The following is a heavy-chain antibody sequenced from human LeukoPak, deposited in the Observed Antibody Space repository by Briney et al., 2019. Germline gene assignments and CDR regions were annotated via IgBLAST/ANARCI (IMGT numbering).Heavy chain of an antibody. Sequence: ASVKVSCKASGYTFTSYGISWVRQAPGQGLEWMGWISAYNGNTNYAQKFQGRVTITADKSTSTAYMELSSLRSEDTAVYYCARGDYGGLDYWGQGTLVTVSS. J-gene: IGHJ4*02. CDR2: ISAYNGNT. CDR1: GYTFTSYG. CDR3: ARGDYGGLDY. V-gene: IGHV1-18*01. D-gene: IGHD4-23*01.